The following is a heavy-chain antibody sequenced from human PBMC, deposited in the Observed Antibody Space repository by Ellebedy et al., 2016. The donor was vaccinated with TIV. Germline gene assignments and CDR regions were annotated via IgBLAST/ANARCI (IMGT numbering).Heavy chain of an antibody. D-gene: IGHD2-2*01. CDR1: GFTFSSYA. V-gene: IGHV3-23*01. CDR2: ISGGGDRA. J-gene: IGHJ4*02. CDR3: AKEAWFLFGVYCTTTRCYSDY. Sequence: GESLKISCAASGFTFSSYAMTWVRQAPGKGLEWVSGISGGGDRAYYADSVKGRFTISRDNSKDTLDLQMNSLRGDDTAVYYCAKEAWFLFGVYCTTTRCYSDYWGQGTLLTVSS.